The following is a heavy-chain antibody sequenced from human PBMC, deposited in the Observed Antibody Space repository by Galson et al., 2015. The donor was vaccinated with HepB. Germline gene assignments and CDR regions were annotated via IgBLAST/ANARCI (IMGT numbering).Heavy chain of an antibody. V-gene: IGHV4-39*01. CDR3: ARQWADSCDFDS. D-gene: IGHD2-2*01. CDR2: ISYIGTE. Sequence: LSLTCTVSGDSISGHGNYWAWIRQPPGKGLDYIGSISYIGTEFYNPSLTGRVAISVDTSNNQFSLRLTSVTAADTAVYYCARQWADSCDFDSWSQGTLVTVSS. J-gene: IGHJ4*02. CDR1: GDSISGHGNY.